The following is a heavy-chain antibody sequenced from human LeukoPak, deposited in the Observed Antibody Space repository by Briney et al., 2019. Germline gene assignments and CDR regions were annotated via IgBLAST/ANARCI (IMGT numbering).Heavy chain of an antibody. CDR1: GGSINNFC. CDR2: IYSDGSA. CDR3: ARFQWQGSKRFDP. D-gene: IGHD6-19*01. V-gene: IGHV4-59*01. Sequence: SETLSLTCTVSGGSINNFCWSWIRQPPGKGLEWIGYIYSDGSAIYKPSLKSRLIMSVDPSKNHFSLNLNYVTAADTAVYYCARFQWQGSKRFDPWGQGILITV. J-gene: IGHJ5*02.